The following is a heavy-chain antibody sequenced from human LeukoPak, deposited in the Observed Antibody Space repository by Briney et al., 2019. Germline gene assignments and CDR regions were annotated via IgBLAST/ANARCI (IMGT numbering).Heavy chain of an antibody. Sequence: GGSLRLSCVASGFTFSNSAMHWVRQAPGKGLEWVSSISSSSSYIYYADSVKGRFTISRDNAKNSLYLQMNSLRAEDTAVYYCARLLRPLDYWGQGTLVTVSS. CDR3: ARLLRPLDY. V-gene: IGHV3-21*01. CDR2: ISSSSSYI. CDR1: GFTFSNSA. J-gene: IGHJ4*02. D-gene: IGHD3-22*01.